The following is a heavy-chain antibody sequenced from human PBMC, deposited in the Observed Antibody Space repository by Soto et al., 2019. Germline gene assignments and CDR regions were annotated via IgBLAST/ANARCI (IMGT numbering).Heavy chain of an antibody. V-gene: IGHV1-8*01. CDR3: ARDRSGLHGADY. Sequence: ASVKVSCKASGYTVTSYDINWVRQATGQGLEGMGWMNPNSGNTGYAQKFQGRVTMTRDTSIRTVYMALSRMRYDDTAVYYCARDRSGLHGADYWSQGALVTVSS. CDR2: MNPNSGNT. J-gene: IGHJ4*02. CDR1: GYTVTSYD. D-gene: IGHD6-19*01.